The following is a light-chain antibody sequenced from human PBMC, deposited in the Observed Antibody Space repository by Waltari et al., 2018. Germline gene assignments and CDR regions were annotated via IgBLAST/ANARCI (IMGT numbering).Light chain of an antibody. Sequence: DIQMTQSPYSLSASVGDRVTITCRASQSISNWLAWYKHKPGKAPILLIYKASILKSGVPSRFSGSGSGTQFTLTISSLQPGDFATYYCQQYNTYSSFGQGTKLEIK. V-gene: IGKV1-5*03. CDR3: QQYNTYSS. CDR2: KAS. J-gene: IGKJ2*01. CDR1: QSISNW.